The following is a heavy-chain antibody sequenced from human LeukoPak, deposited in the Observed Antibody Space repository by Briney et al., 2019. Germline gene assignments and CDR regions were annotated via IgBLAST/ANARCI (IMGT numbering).Heavy chain of an antibody. Sequence: PSETLSLTFAVSGVSISSRNWWSWVRQPPGKGLEWIGEIYHSGTTNYNPSLKSRVTMSLDESKNQFSLILTSVTAADTAVYFCAREGSGSGDAFDIWGQGTMVTVSS. CDR3: AREGSGSGDAFDI. J-gene: IGHJ3*02. CDR1: GVSISSRNW. CDR2: IYHSGTT. V-gene: IGHV4-4*02. D-gene: IGHD3-10*01.